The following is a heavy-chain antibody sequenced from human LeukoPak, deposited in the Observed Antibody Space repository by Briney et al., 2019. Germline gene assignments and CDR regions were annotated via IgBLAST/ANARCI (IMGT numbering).Heavy chain of an antibody. V-gene: IGHV3-48*03. Sequence: GGSLRLSCAASGFTFSGSEMDWVRQAPGKGLEWVSGISSSGGSIYYADSVQGRFTISRDNAKKSLHLQMNSLRAEDTAVYYCAAAGFDYWGQGTLVTVSS. J-gene: IGHJ4*02. CDR2: ISSSGGSI. CDR3: AAAGFDY. CDR1: GFTFSGSE.